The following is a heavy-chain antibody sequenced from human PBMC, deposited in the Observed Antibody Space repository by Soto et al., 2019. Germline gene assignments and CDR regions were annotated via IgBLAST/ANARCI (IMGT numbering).Heavy chain of an antibody. CDR3: ARDEYAYCGGDCYPGGY. V-gene: IGHV3-21*01. CDR1: GFTFSSYS. Sequence: EVQLVESGGGLVKPGGSLRLSCAASGFTFSSYSMNWVRQAPGKGLEWVSSISSSSSYIYYADSVKGRFTISRDNAKNSLYLQMNSLRAEDTAVYYCARDEYAYCGGDCYPGGYWGQGTLVTVSS. D-gene: IGHD2-21*01. CDR2: ISSSSSYI. J-gene: IGHJ4*02.